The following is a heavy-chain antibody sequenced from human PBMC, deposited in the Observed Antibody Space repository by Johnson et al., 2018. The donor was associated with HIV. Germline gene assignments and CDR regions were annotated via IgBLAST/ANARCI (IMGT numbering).Heavy chain of an antibody. V-gene: IGHV3-20*04. CDR2: INWNGGRT. D-gene: IGHD2-21*01. J-gene: IGHJ3*02. CDR3: AGVVVVIAIGGTDAFDI. Sequence: VQLVESGGGVIRPGGSLRLSCAASGFTFHDYGMSWVRQAPGKGLEWVSGINWNGGRTGYADSVKGRFTISRDNAKNSLYLQMNSLRAEDTALDYCAGVVVVIAIGGTDAFDIWGQGTMVTVSS. CDR1: GFTFHDYG.